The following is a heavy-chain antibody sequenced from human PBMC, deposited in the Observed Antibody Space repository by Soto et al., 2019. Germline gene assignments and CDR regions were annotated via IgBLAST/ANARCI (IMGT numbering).Heavy chain of an antibody. CDR3: ARGKSVVVTAIRRYYYYGMDV. CDR1: GGTFSSYA. CDR2: IIPIFGTA. D-gene: IGHD2-21*02. V-gene: IGHV1-69*12. Sequence: QVQLVQSGAEVKKPGSSVKVSCKASGGTFSSYAISWVRQAPGQGLEWMGGIIPIFGTANYAQKFQGRVTITADESTSTADMELSSLRSEDTAVYYCARGKSVVVTAIRRYYYYGMDVWGQGTTVTVSS. J-gene: IGHJ6*02.